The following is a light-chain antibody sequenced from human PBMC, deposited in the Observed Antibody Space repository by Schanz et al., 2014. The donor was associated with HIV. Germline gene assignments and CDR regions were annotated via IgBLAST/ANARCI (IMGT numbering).Light chain of an antibody. J-gene: IGKJ5*01. CDR1: QSVGSNW. CDR2: GAS. CDR3: QQRTNWPIT. V-gene: IGKV3D-20*02. Sequence: ETVLTQSPDTLSLSPGESATLSCRASQSVGSNWLAWYQQKPGQAPRLLIFGASKRATGIPDRFSGSESGTDFTLTINRMEPEDFAVYYCQQRTNWPITFGQGTRLEIK.